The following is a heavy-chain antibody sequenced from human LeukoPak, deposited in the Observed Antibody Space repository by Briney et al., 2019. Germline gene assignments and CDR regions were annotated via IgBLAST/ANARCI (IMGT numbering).Heavy chain of an antibody. CDR1: GFTFSSYW. CDR2: IKQDGSEK. V-gene: IGHV3-7*03. D-gene: IGHD3-22*01. Sequence: PGGSLRLSCAASGFTFSSYWMSWVRQAPGKGLGWVANIKQDGSEKYYVDSVKGRFTISRDNAKNSLYLQMNSLRAEDTAVYYCAANYYDSSGFPPSFDYWGQGTLVTVSS. J-gene: IGHJ4*02. CDR3: AANYYDSSGFPPSFDY.